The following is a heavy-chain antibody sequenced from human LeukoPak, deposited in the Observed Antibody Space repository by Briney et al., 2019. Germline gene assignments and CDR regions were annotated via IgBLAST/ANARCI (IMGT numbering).Heavy chain of an antibody. J-gene: IGHJ4*02. CDR3: ARLRGNFDPKQPFDS. Sequence: PSETLSLTCTVSGASISSSYYYWGWIRQPPEEGLEWMATIYYSGSTFYNPSLQSRVTISADTSKNQFSLKVTSVTAADTALYYCARLRGNFDPKQPFDSWGQGTLVTVTS. D-gene: IGHD1/OR15-1a*01. CDR1: GASISSSYYY. CDR2: IYYSGST. V-gene: IGHV4-39*01.